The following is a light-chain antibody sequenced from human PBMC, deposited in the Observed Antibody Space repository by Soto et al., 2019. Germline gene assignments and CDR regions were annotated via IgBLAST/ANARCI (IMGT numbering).Light chain of an antibody. CDR1: QGISNY. CDR2: GAS. Sequence: EIQMTQSPSSLSASVGDRVTITCRASQGISNYLAWYQQKPGKVPKLLIYGASTLQSGVPSRLSGSGSGTDVTLIINSLQPEDVATSYCQKYDSAPWTVGQGTKVEI. CDR3: QKYDSAPWT. V-gene: IGKV1-27*01. J-gene: IGKJ1*01.